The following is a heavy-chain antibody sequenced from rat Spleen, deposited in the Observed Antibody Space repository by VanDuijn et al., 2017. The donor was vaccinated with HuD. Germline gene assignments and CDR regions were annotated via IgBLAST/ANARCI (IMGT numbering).Heavy chain of an antibody. CDR3: VRHGYTRYYFDY. V-gene: IGHV5-7*01. Sequence: EVQLVESGGGLVQPGRSLKLSCAASGFTFSDYYMAWVRQAPKKGLEWVATISSDGGRNFYRDSVKGRFTISRDNAKSSLYLQMDSLRSADTASYYCVRHGYTRYYFDYWGQGVMVTVSS. J-gene: IGHJ2*01. CDR2: ISSDGGRN. CDR1: GFTFSDYY. D-gene: IGHD1-9*01.